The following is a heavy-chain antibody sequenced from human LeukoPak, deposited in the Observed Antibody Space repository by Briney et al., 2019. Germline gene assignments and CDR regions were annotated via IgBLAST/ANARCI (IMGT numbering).Heavy chain of an antibody. CDR2: IGFAGDT. J-gene: IGHJ4*02. D-gene: IGHD3-9*01. CDR1: GFTFSTYD. V-gene: IGHV3-13*04. CDR3: ARGNILTGYEY. Sequence: GGSLRLSCAASGFTFSTYDMHWVRQATGKGLEWVSAIGFAGDTYYSGSVKGRFTISRENGKNFLFLQMNSLRAEDTAVYYCARGNILTGYEYWGQGALVTVSS.